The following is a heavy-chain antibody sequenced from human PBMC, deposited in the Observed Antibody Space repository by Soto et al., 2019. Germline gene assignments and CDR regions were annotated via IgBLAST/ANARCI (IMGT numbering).Heavy chain of an antibody. CDR3: ARDAVYCSGGSCYGYYFDY. V-gene: IGHV3-11*01. CDR1: GFTFSDYY. CDR2: ISTSGTTI. J-gene: IGHJ4*02. D-gene: IGHD2-15*01. Sequence: GGSLRLSCAASGFTFSDYYMSWIRQAPGKGLEWVSYISTSGTTIYYADSVRGRFTISRDNAKNSLYLQMNSLRAEDTAVYYCARDAVYCSGGSCYGYYFDYWAQGTLVTVSS.